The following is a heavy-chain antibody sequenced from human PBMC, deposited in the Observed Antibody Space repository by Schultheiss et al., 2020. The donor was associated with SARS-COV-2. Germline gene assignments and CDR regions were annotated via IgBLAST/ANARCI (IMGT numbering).Heavy chain of an antibody. CDR1: GGSVSSDSYY. J-gene: IGHJ4*02. Sequence: SETLSLTCTVSGGSVSSDSYYWSWIRQHPGKGLEWIGYIYYSGSTNYNPSLKSRVTISVDTSKNQFSLKLSSVTAADTAVYYCARAISGSFDYFDYWGQGTLVTVSS. V-gene: IGHV4-61*01. CDR2: IYYSGST. D-gene: IGHD1-26*01. CDR3: ARAISGSFDYFDY.